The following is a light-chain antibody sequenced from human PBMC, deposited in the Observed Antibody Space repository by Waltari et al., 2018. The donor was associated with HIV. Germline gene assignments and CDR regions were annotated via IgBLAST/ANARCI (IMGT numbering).Light chain of an antibody. CDR3: CAYAAGHVSYV. CDR2: DVY. V-gene: IGLV2-11*01. J-gene: IGLJ1*01. CDR1: TSDVGSYTY. Sequence: QSALTQPPSVSGSPGQSVTISCTGSTSDVGSYTYVSCYQQYPGKAPKLIIFDVYQRPSGVPERFSGSRSGNTASLTISGLQTEDEADYFCCAYAAGHVSYVFGTGT.